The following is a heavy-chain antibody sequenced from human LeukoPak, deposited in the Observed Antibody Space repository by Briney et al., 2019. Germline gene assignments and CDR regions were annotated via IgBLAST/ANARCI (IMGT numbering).Heavy chain of an antibody. V-gene: IGHV1-24*01. CDR1: GYTLTELS. CDR3: ARERNDFWSGYCDY. CDR2: FDPEDGET. J-gene: IGHJ4*02. D-gene: IGHD3-3*01. Sequence: ASVKVSCKVSGYTLTELSMHWVRQAPGKGLEWMGGFDPEDGETIYAQKFQGRVTMTGDTSTDTAYMELSSLRSEDTAVYYCARERNDFWSGYCDYWGQGTLVTVSS.